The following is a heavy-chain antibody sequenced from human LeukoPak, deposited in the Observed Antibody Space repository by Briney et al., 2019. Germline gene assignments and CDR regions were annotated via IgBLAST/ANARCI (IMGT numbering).Heavy chain of an antibody. CDR3: AREYYDILTGRGGFDY. CDR1: GGSISSGSYY. CDR2: IYTSGST. Sequence: SETLSLTCTVSGGSISSGSYYWSWIRQPAGKGLEWIGRIYTSGSTNYNPSLKSRVTMSVDTSKNQFSLKLSSVTAADTAVYYCAREYYDILTGRGGFDYWGQGTLVTVSS. J-gene: IGHJ4*02. V-gene: IGHV4-61*02. D-gene: IGHD3-9*01.